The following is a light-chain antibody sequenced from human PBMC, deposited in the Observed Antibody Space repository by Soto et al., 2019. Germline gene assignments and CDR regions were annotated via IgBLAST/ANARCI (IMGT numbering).Light chain of an antibody. J-gene: IGKJ2*01. CDR2: WAS. CDR1: QSILSSSNNKDY. CDR3: QQYYSTPYT. V-gene: IGKV4-1*01. Sequence: DIVMTQSPDSLAVSLGERATINCKSSQSILSSSNNKDYLSWYQQKPGQPPRLLIFWASIRESGVPDRFSGSGSGTDFTLTISSLQAEDVAVYYCQQYYSTPYTFGQGTKREIK.